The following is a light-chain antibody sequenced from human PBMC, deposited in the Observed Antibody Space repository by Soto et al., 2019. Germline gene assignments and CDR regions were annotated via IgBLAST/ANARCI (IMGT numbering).Light chain of an antibody. V-gene: IGKV3D-15*01. CDR1: QSVSSN. Sequence: EIVITQCPATLSVSPGERATLSCRASQSVSSNLAWYQQKPGQAPRPLIYGASTRATGIPARFSGSGAGTDFTRTISSLQSEDFSVDYCQQYNNSIRTFGQGTKVDIK. CDR3: QQYNNSIRT. CDR2: GAS. J-gene: IGKJ1*01.